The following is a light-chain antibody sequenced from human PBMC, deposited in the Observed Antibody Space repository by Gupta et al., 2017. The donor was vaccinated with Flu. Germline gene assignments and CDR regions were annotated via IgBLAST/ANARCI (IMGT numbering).Light chain of an antibody. CDR1: NIGSRK. V-gene: IGLV3-9*01. J-gene: IGLJ1*01. CDR2: RDS. CDR3: QVWDSSAAYV. Sequence: SYELTQPLSVSVALGQTATITCGGNNIGSRKVHWFQQKPGQAPVPVIYRDSNRPSGIPERFSGSNSGNTATLTISRAHAGDEADYFCQVWDSSAAYVFGTGTKVTIL.